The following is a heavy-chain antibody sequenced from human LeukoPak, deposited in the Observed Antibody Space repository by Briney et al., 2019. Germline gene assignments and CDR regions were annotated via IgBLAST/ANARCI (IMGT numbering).Heavy chain of an antibody. V-gene: IGHV3-49*03. Sequence: GGSLRLSCTASGSTFGDYAMSWFRQAPGKGLEWVGFIRSKAYGGTTEYAASVKGRFTISRDDSKSIAYLQMYSLKTEDTAVYYCTSFHSSGWYVDYWGQRTLVTVSS. CDR2: IRSKAYGGTT. J-gene: IGHJ4*02. CDR3: TSFHSSGWYVDY. CDR1: GSTFGDYA. D-gene: IGHD6-19*01.